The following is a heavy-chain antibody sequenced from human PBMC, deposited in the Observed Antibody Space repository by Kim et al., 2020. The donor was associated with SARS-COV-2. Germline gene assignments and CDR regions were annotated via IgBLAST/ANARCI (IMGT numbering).Heavy chain of an antibody. Sequence: NPSLKSRVTISVDRSKNQFSLKLSSVTAADTAVYYCARERVDRGSYWFDPWGQGTLVTVSS. CDR3: ARERVDRGSYWFDP. V-gene: IGHV4-30-2*01. J-gene: IGHJ5*02. D-gene: IGHD3-10*01.